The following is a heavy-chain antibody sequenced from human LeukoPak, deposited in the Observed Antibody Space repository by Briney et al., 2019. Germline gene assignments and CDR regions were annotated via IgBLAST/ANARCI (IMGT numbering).Heavy chain of an antibody. CDR3: ARVRQGEWYFDL. CDR2: INTDGSRT. J-gene: IGHJ2*01. CDR1: GFTFSNYW. D-gene: IGHD1-26*01. V-gene: IGHV3-74*01. Sequence: GGSLRLSCAASGFTFSNYWMHWVRQAPGKGLVWVSRINTDGSRTSYVGSVKGRFTISRDNAENTLYLQMDSLRAEDTAVYYCARVRQGEWYFDLWGRGTLVTVSS.